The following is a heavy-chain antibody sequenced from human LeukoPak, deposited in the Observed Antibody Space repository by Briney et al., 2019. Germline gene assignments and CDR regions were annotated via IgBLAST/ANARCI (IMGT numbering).Heavy chain of an antibody. D-gene: IGHD1-26*01. V-gene: IGHV4-39*01. CDR2: MYYTGSA. J-gene: IGHJ4*02. CDR1: SSYG. CDR3: ARLVDVVGAPS. Sequence: SSYGMHWVRQAPGKGLEWIGSMYYTGSAYYNPSLKSRVTISVDTSKNEFSLKLSSVTAADTAVYYCARLVDVVGAPSWRQGTLVTVSS.